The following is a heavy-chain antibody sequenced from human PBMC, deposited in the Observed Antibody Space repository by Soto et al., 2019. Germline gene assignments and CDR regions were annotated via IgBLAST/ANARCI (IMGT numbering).Heavy chain of an antibody. CDR2: ISYDGSIK. V-gene: IGHV3-30-3*01. CDR1: GFTFSSYA. CDR3: ARGWAVTGDYFDY. J-gene: IGHJ4*02. Sequence: GGSLRLSCAASGFTFSSYALHWVRQAPGKGLEWVAVISYDGSIKYYADSVKGRFTISRDNSKNTLYLQMNSLRADETAVYYCARGWAVTGDYFDYWGQGTLVTVSS. D-gene: IGHD6-19*01.